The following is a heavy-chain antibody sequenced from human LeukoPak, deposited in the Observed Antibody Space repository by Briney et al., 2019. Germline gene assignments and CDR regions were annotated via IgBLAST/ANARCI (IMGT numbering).Heavy chain of an antibody. CDR2: ISSSSSYI. D-gene: IGHD3-10*01. Sequence: GGSLRLSCAASGFTFSSYSMNWVRQAPGKGLEWVSSISSSSSYIYYVDSVKGRFTISRDNAKNSLYLQMNSLRAEDTAVYYCARDPLNHYYGSGSCDYWGQGTLVTVSS. V-gene: IGHV3-21*01. CDR1: GFTFSSYS. CDR3: ARDPLNHYYGSGSCDY. J-gene: IGHJ4*02.